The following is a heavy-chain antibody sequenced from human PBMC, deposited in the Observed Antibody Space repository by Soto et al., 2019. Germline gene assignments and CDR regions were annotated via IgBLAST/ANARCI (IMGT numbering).Heavy chain of an antibody. J-gene: IGHJ6*02. D-gene: IGHD2-15*01. CDR2: IYYTEKT. Sequence: SETLSLTCTVAGGSISSYYWSWIRQPPGKGLDWIGYIYYTEKTNYNPSLKSRVTISVDTSKNQFSLKLRSVTAADTGVYFCARARFQLLHPYYYGMDVWGQGTAVTVSS. CDR3: ARARFQLLHPYYYGMDV. CDR1: GGSISSYY. V-gene: IGHV4-59*01.